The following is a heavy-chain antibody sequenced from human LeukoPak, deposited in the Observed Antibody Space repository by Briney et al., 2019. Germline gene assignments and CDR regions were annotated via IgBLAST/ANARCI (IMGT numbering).Heavy chain of an antibody. J-gene: IGHJ4*02. CDR3: ARVDGSSGWYVDY. D-gene: IGHD6-19*01. V-gene: IGHV6-1*01. CDR1: GDSVSSNSAA. Sequence: SQTLSLTCAISGDSVSSNSAAWNWIRQSPSRGLEWLGRTYYRSKWCTDYAVSVKSRITINPDTSKNQFSLQLNSVTPEDTAVYYCARVDGSSGWYVDYWGQGTLVTVSS. CDR2: TYYRSKWCT.